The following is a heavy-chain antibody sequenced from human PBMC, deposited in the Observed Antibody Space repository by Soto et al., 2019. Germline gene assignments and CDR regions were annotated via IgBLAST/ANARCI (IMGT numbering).Heavy chain of an antibody. CDR3: TRGHGCSDSAGPVCYYYPMDV. J-gene: IGHJ6*02. CDR2: TRNKANSYTT. CDR1: GFTLSDHY. V-gene: IGHV3-72*01. D-gene: IGHD2-8*02. Sequence: EVQLVESGGGLVQPGGSLRLSCAASGFTLSDHYMDWVRQAPGKGLEWVGRTRNKANSYTTEYAASVKGRFIISTHESKSPMYRQFTTLKAEDSVAYYCTRGHGCSDSAGPVCYYYPMDVWGQGTTVTVSS.